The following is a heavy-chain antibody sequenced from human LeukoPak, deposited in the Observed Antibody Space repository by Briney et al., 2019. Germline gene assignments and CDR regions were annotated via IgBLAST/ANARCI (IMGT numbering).Heavy chain of an antibody. V-gene: IGHV4-31*03. CDR1: GGSISSGGYY. D-gene: IGHD3-22*01. CDR2: IYYSGST. CDR3: ARLPLTYDSSGYYSFSYYYYGMDV. Sequence: SETLSLTCTVSGGSISSGGYYWSWIRQHPGQGLEWIGYIYYSGSTYYNPSLKSRVTISVDTSKNQFSLKLSSVTAADTAVYYCARLPLTYDSSGYYSFSYYYYGMDVWGQGTTVTVSS. J-gene: IGHJ6*02.